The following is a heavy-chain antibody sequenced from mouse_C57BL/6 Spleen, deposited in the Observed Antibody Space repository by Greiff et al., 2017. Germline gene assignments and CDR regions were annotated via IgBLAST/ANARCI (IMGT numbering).Heavy chain of an antibody. CDR3: ASRSNFDGFAY. Sequence: VQLQQSGPELVKPGASVKISCKASGYSFTGYYMNWVKQSPEKSLEWIGEINPSTGGTTYNQKFKAKATLTVDKSSSTAYMQLKSLTSEDSAVYYCASRSNFDGFAYWGQGTLVTVSA. CDR2: INPSTGGT. CDR1: GYSFTGYY. J-gene: IGHJ3*01. V-gene: IGHV1-42*01.